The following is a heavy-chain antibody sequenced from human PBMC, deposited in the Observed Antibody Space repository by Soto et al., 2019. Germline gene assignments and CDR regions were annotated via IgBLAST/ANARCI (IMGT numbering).Heavy chain of an antibody. V-gene: IGHV3-33*01. CDR3: ARGDGYNQFDY. J-gene: IGHJ4*02. CDR1: GFTFSSYG. D-gene: IGHD2-21*01. Sequence: QVQLVESGGGVVQPGRSLRLSCAASGFTFSSYGMHWVRQAPGKGLEWVAVIWYDGSNKYYADSVKGRFTISRDNSKNTLYLQMNSLRAEDTAFYYCARGDGYNQFDYWGQGTLVTVSS. CDR2: IWYDGSNK.